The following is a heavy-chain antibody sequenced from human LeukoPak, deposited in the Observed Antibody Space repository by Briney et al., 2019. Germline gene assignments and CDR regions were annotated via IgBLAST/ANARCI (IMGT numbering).Heavy chain of an antibody. Sequence: GASVKVSCKASGGTFSSYAISWVRQAPGQGLEWMGGIIPIFGTANYAQKFQSRVTITADESTSTAYMELSSLRSEDTAVYYCAGASYYYDSSGYAYWGQGTLVTVSS. CDR2: IIPIFGTA. CDR3: AGASYYYDSSGYAY. V-gene: IGHV1-69*13. CDR1: GGTFSSYA. D-gene: IGHD3-22*01. J-gene: IGHJ4*02.